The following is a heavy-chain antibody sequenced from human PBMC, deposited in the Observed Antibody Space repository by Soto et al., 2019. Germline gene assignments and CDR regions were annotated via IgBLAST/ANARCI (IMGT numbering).Heavy chain of an antibody. CDR3: ASDHILLWFVEPSRGMDV. CDR2: ISSSSSYI. D-gene: IGHD3-10*01. J-gene: IGHJ6*02. CDR1: GFTFSSYS. V-gene: IGHV3-21*01. Sequence: EVQLVESGGGLVKPGGSLRLSCAASGFTFSSYSMNWVRQAPGKGLEWVSSISSSSSYIYYADSVKGRFTISRDNAKNSLYLQMNSLRAEDTAVYYCASDHILLWFVEPSRGMDVWCQGTTFTVSS.